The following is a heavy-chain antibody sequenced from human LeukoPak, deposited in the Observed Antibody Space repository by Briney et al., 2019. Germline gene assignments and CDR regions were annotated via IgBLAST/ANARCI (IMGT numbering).Heavy chain of an antibody. Sequence: GGSLRLSCAASGFTFSNYEMNWVRQAPGKGLERVSYINRGGNIAYYVDSVRGRFTISRDNTNNALYLQMNSLRAEDTAVYYCAALWFDPWGQGTLVTVSS. CDR1: GFTFSNYE. V-gene: IGHV3-48*03. CDR3: AALWFDP. J-gene: IGHJ5*02. CDR2: INRGGNIA.